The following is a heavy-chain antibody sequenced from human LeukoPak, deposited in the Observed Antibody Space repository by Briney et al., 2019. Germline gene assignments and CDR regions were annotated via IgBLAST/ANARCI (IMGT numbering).Heavy chain of an antibody. CDR3: AIKRFYDNNDAPLY. CDR1: GYSFTDYW. Sequence: GESLKISCRGSGYSFTDYWIGWVRQMPGKGLEWMGITWPGHSETRYSPSFQGQVTISADESISTAYLQWTSLKASDTAVYYCAIKRFYDNNDAPLYWGQGTLVTISS. J-gene: IGHJ4*02. CDR2: TWPGHSET. D-gene: IGHD3-16*01. V-gene: IGHV5-51*01.